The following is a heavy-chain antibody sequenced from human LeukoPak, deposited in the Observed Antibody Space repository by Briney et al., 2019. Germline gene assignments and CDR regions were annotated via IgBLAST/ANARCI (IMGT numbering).Heavy chain of an antibody. Sequence: GASVKVSCKASGYTLTGYYMHWVRQAPGQGLEWMGWINHNSGGTNYAQKFQGRVTMTRDTSISTAYMELSRLRSDDTAVYYCARDHSSSGYYIWFDPWGQGTLVTVSS. J-gene: IGHJ5*02. CDR2: INHNSGGT. CDR3: ARDHSSSGYYIWFDP. CDR1: GYTLTGYY. D-gene: IGHD3-22*01. V-gene: IGHV1-2*02.